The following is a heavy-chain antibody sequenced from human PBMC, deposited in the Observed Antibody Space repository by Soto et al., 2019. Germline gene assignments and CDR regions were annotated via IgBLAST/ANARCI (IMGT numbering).Heavy chain of an antibody. CDR3: AASIFYYGMDV. J-gene: IGHJ6*02. CDR2: IYPGDSDT. Sequence: ESLKIWFKGSGYTCTNYWIGWVRQMPGKGLEWMGIIYPGDSDTKYNPSFQGQVTISADKSITTTYLRWTSLKASDTAIYYCAASIFYYGMDVWGQGTTVTVSS. CDR1: GYTCTNYW. V-gene: IGHV5-51*01.